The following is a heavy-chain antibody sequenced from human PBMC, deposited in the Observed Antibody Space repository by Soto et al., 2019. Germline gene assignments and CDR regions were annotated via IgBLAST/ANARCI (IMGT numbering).Heavy chain of an antibody. D-gene: IGHD3-16*01. CDR2: INGYTGNT. CDR3: ARSWVTGKGGMDV. CDR1: GYTFTSYG. Sequence: QVQLVQSGAEVKKPGASVKVSCKASGYTFTSYGFSWVRQAPGQGLEWMGWINGYTGNTHYAQKCQGSVTMTTATPTSTAYMELWTLISDDTAVYYCARSWVTGKGGMDVWGQGTTVTVSS. V-gene: IGHV1-18*01. J-gene: IGHJ6*02.